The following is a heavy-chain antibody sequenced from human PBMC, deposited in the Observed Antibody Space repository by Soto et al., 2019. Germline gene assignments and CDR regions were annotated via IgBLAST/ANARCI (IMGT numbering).Heavy chain of an antibody. J-gene: IGHJ6*03. CDR3: ARAPRSPHQSGMYYYYYYMDV. CDR2: INAGNGNT. CDR1: GYTFTSYA. Sequence: ASVKVSFKASGYTFTSYAMHWVRQAPGQRLEWMGWINAGNGNTKYSQKFQGRVTITRDTSASTAYMELSSLRSEDTAVYYCARAPRSPHQSGMYYYYYYMDVWGKGTTVTVSS. V-gene: IGHV1-3*01. D-gene: IGHD3-3*01.